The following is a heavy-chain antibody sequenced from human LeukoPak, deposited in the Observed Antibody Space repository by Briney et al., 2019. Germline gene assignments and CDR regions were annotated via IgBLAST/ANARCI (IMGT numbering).Heavy chain of an antibody. V-gene: IGHV3-20*04. Sequence: GGSLRLSCAASGFTFDDYGMSWVRQAPGKGLEWVSGINWNGGSTGYADSVKGRFTISRDNAKNSLYLQMNSLRAEDTALYYCARVAYGDYSYYYYMDVWGKGTTVTVSS. CDR2: INWNGGST. CDR3: ARVAYGDYSYYYYMDV. J-gene: IGHJ6*03. CDR1: GFTFDDYG. D-gene: IGHD4-17*01.